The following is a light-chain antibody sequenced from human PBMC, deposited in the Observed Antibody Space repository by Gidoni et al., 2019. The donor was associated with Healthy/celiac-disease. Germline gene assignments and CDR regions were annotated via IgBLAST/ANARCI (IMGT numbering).Light chain of an antibody. CDR3: QQYGSSPPIT. V-gene: IGKV3-20*01. CDR1: QSVSSSY. J-gene: IGKJ5*01. CDR2: GAS. Sequence: EIVLTQSPGTLPLSPGERATLSCRASQSVSSSYLAWYQQKPGQAPRLLIYGASSRATGIPDRFSGSGSGTDFTLTISRLEPEDFAVYYCQQYGSSPPITFGQXTRLEIK.